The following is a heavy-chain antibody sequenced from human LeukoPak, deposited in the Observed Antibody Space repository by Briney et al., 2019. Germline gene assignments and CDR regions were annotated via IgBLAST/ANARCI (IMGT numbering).Heavy chain of an antibody. CDR1: GYTFTGYY. J-gene: IGHJ5*02. CDR3: ARRRGFGGFDP. V-gene: IGHV1-2*02. CDR2: INPNSGGT. Sequence: GASVKVSCKASGYTFTGYYMHWVRQAPGQGLEWMGWINPNSGGTNYAQKFRGRVTMTRDTSISTAYMELSRLRSDDAAVYYCARRRGFGGFDPWGQGTLVTVSS. D-gene: IGHD2-15*01.